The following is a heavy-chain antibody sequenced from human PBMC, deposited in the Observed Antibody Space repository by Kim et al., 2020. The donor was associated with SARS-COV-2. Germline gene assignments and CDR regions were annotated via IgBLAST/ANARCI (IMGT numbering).Heavy chain of an antibody. Sequence: GGSLRLSCVGSGFAFSTSWMTWVRQVPGKGLEWVANIKEDGRDTYYVDSVKGRFTISRDNAKSSVYLQMNSLRAEETAVYYCARDPYDSSGYGAFDYWG. V-gene: IGHV3-7*01. CDR1: GFAFSTSW. J-gene: IGHJ4*01. CDR3: ARDPYDSSGYGAFDY. CDR2: IKEDGRDT. D-gene: IGHD3-22*01.